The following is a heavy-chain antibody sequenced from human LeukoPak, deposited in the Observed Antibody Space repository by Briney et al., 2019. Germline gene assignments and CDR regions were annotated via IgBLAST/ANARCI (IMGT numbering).Heavy chain of an antibody. CDR3: ASQAPYDGSGSYSDY. V-gene: IGHV4-39*01. J-gene: IGHJ4*02. CDR1: GDSISSSSYY. D-gene: IGHD3-10*01. CDR2: IYYSGST. Sequence: SETLSHTCTVSGDSISSSSYYWGWIRQPPGKRLEWIGSIYYSGSTYYNPSLKSRVTISVDTSKNQFSLKLSSVTAADTAVYYCASQAPYDGSGSYSDYWGPGTLVTVSS.